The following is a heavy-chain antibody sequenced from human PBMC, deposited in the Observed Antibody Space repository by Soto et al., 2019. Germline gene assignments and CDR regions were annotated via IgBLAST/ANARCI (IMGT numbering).Heavy chain of an antibody. V-gene: IGHV4-30-4*01. D-gene: IGHD3-10*01. CDR1: GGSISSGDYY. J-gene: IGHJ4*02. Sequence: QVQLQESGPGLVKPSQTLSLTCTVSGGSISSGDYYWSWIRQPPGKGLAWIGYIYYSGSTYYNPSLKSRVTISGDTSKNQFSLKLSSVIAADTAVYYCDGDITPHYYFDYWGQGTLVTVSS. CDR3: DGDITPHYYFDY. CDR2: IYYSGST.